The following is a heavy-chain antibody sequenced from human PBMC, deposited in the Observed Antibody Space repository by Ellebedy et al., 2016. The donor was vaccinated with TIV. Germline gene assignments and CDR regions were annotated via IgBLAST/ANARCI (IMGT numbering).Heavy chain of an antibody. J-gene: IGHJ4*02. CDR1: GGSISSGAFY. D-gene: IGHD3-10*01. CDR3: ARDEGGSGSLSY. Sequence: MPSETLSLICTVTGGSISSGAFYWTWIRQQPGKGLEWIGNIYYSGSTYYRPSLKTRFTISLDTSNNQFSLRLNSVTAADTAVYYCARDEGGSGSLSYWGQGSLVTVSS. CDR2: IYYSGST. V-gene: IGHV4-31*03.